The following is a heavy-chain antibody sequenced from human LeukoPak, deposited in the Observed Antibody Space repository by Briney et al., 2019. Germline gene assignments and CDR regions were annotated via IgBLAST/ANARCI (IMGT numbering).Heavy chain of an antibody. D-gene: IGHD3-3*01. J-gene: IGHJ4*02. CDR1: GGSISSGGYY. Sequence: SETLSLTCTVSGGSISSGGYYWSWIRQPPGKGLEWIGYIYHSGSTYYNPSLKSRVTISVDRSKNQFSLKLSSVTAADTAVYYCARAATYYDFWSGYFFDYWGQGTLVTVSS. CDR2: IYHSGST. V-gene: IGHV4-30-2*01. CDR3: ARAATYYDFWSGYFFDY.